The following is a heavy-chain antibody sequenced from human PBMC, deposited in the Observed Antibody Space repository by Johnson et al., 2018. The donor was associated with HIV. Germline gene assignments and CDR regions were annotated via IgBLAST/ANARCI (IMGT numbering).Heavy chain of an antibody. V-gene: IGHV3-30*04. D-gene: IGHD3-22*01. CDR1: GFTLSSYA. CDR2: VSYDGSNK. CDR3: AKYSSRYYDSRGAFDI. J-gene: IGHJ3*02. Sequence: VQLMESGGGVVQPGRSLRVSCVASGFTLSSYAMHWVRQAPGKGLEWVAVVSYDGSNKYYADSVKGRFTISRDNSKNTLYLQMNSLRAEDTAVYYCAKYSSRYYDSRGAFDIWGQGTMVTVSS.